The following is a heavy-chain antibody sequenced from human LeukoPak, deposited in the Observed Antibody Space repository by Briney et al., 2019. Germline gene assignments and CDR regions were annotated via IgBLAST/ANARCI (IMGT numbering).Heavy chain of an antibody. D-gene: IGHD6-19*01. CDR3: ASGYSNGSSSDY. Sequence: ASVKVSCKASGGTFSSYAISWVRQAPGQGLEWMGGIIPIFGTANYAQKFQGRVTITADESTSTAYMELSSLRSEDTAVYYCASGYSNGSSSDYWGQGTLVTVSS. V-gene: IGHV1-69*13. CDR1: GGTFSSYA. CDR2: IIPIFGTA. J-gene: IGHJ4*02.